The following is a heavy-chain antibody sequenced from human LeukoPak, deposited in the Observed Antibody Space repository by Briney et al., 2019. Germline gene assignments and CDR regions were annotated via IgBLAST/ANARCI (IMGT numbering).Heavy chain of an antibody. J-gene: IGHJ4*02. V-gene: IGHV1-3*01. CDR3: ARGVGAAAGTAHGY. D-gene: IGHD6-13*01. CDR1: GYTFTSYA. Sequence: ASVKVSCKASGYTFTSYAMHWVRQAPGQRLEWMGWINAGNGNAKYSQKFKGRVTITRDTSASTAYMELSSLRSEDTAVYYCARGVGAAAGTAHGYWGQGTLVTVSS. CDR2: INAGNGNA.